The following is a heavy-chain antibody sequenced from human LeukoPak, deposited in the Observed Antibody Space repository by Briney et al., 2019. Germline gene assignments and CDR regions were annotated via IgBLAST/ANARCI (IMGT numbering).Heavy chain of an antibody. D-gene: IGHD3-3*01. CDR3: ARDRDFRIDY. J-gene: IGHJ4*02. V-gene: IGHV3-74*01. Sequence: GGSLRLSCAASGFTFSSYLMFWVRQAPGKGLVWVSRIKSDGSSTSYADSVKGRFTISRDNAKNTLYLQMNSLRAEDTAVYYCARDRDFRIDYWGQGTLVTVSS. CDR1: GFTFSSYL. CDR2: IKSDGSST.